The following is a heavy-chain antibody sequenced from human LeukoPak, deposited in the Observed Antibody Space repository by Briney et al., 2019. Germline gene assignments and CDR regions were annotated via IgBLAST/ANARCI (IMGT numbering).Heavy chain of an antibody. CDR1: GYTFTSYG. CDR2: ISAYNGNT. V-gene: IGHV1-18*01. J-gene: IGHJ4*02. Sequence: GASVKVSCKASGYTFTSYGISWVRQATGQGLEWMGWISAYNGNTNYAQKLQGRVTMTTDTSTSTAYMELRSLRSDDTAVYYCARDRHDYPNYAIDYWGQGTLVTVSS. D-gene: IGHD4-11*01. CDR3: ARDRHDYPNYAIDY.